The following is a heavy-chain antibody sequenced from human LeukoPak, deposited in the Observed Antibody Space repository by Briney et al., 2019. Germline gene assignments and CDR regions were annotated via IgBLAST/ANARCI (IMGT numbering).Heavy chain of an antibody. D-gene: IGHD6-19*01. V-gene: IGHV4-39*01. Sequence: SETLSLTCTVSGGSISSSSYYWGWIRQPPGKGLEWIGSIYYSGSTYYNPSLKSRVTISVDTSKNQFSLKLSSVTAADTAVYYCARHAGGQWPPLINPPFDYWGQGTLVTVSS. CDR3: ARHAGGQWPPLINPPFDY. CDR2: IYYSGST. CDR1: GGSISSSSYY. J-gene: IGHJ4*02.